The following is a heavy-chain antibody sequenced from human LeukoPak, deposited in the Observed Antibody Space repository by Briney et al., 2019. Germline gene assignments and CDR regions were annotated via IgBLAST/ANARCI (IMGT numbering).Heavy chain of an antibody. CDR1: GYSFTDYV. CDR3: ARTGHYQFDS. D-gene: IGHD3-9*01. CDR2: VSIYNDNT. Sequence: GASVKVSCKASGYSFTDYVFSWVGQAPGQGLEWLGWVSIYNDNTKYAREFQDRITMTTDISTSTAYMELKSLTSDDTAVYFCARTGHYQFDSWGQGTLVTASS. V-gene: IGHV1-18*01. J-gene: IGHJ4*02.